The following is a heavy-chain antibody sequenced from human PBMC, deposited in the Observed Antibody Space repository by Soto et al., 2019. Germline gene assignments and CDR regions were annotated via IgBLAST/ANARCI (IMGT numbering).Heavy chain of an antibody. Sequence: SETLSLTCAVYGGSFSGYYWSWIRQPPGKGLEWIGEINHSGSTNYNPSLKSRVTISVDTSKNQFSLKLSSGTAADTAVYYCARGDSSSWPNDAFDIWGQGTMVTVSS. J-gene: IGHJ3*02. D-gene: IGHD6-13*01. V-gene: IGHV4-34*01. CDR2: INHSGST. CDR3: ARGDSSSWPNDAFDI. CDR1: GGSFSGYY.